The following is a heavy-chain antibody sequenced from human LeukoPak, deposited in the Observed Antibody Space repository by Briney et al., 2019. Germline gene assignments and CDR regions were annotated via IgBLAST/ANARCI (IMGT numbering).Heavy chain of an antibody. CDR2: IYYSGST. V-gene: IGHV4-39*01. CDR3: ARLCKSGSCYSKLDY. Sequence: SETLSLTCTVSGGSISSSSYYWGWIRQPPGKGLEWIGSIYYSGSTYYNPSLKSRVTISVDTSKNQFSLKLSSVTAADTAVYYCARLCKSGSCYSKLDYWGQGTLVTVSS. J-gene: IGHJ4*02. D-gene: IGHD2-15*01. CDR1: GGSISSSSYY.